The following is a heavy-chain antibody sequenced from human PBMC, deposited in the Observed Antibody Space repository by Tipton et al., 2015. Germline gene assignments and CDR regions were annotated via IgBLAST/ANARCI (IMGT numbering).Heavy chain of an antibody. CDR2: ISGSASGA. CDR3: TKDSRITIFGVALPRGGMDV. V-gene: IGHV3-23*01. CDR1: GFTFSSYA. J-gene: IGHJ6*02. Sequence: SLRLSCAASGFTFSSYAMHWVRQAPGKGLEWVSGISGSASGAYYADSVTGRFTISRDNSNNTLYLQMNSLTAEDTALYYCTKDSRITIFGVALPRGGMDVWGQGTTVTVSS. D-gene: IGHD3-3*01.